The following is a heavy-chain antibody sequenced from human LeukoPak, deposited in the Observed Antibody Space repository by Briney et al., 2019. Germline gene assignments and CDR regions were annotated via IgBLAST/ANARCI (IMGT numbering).Heavy chain of an antibody. CDR1: GFTFSSYA. J-gene: IGHJ4*02. D-gene: IGHD6-19*01. Sequence: GGSLRLSCAASGFTFSSYAMSWVRQAPGKGLEWVSAISGSGGSTYYADSVKGRFTISRDNSKNTLYLQMNSLRAEDTAVYYCARSGYSSGWTYVDYWGQGTLVTVSS. CDR2: ISGSGGST. V-gene: IGHV3-23*01. CDR3: ARSGYSSGWTYVDY.